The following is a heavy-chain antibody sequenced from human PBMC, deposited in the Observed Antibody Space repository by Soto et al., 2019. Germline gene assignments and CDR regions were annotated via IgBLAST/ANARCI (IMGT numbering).Heavy chain of an antibody. J-gene: IGHJ4*02. CDR1: GGSFSGYY. V-gene: IGHV4-34*01. CDR2: INHSGST. D-gene: IGHD2-8*02. CDR3: ARDKSTGRFDY. Sequence: QVQLQQWGAGLLKPSETLSLTCAVYGGSFSGYYWTWIRQPPGTGLEWIGEINHSGSTNYTPSLKSRVTISVDTSKNQFSLKLTSVTAADTAVYYCARDKSTGRFDYWGQGTLVTVSS.